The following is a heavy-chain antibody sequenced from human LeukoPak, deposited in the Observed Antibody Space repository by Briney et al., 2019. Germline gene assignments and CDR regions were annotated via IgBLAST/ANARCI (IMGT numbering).Heavy chain of an antibody. Sequence: GGSLRLSCAASGFTFDDYGMSWVRQAPGKGLEWVSGINWNGGSTGYADSVKGRFTISRDNAENSLYLQTNSLRAEDTALYYCARVRGAMDAFDIWGRGTMVTVSS. CDR3: ARVRGAMDAFDI. CDR2: INWNGGST. D-gene: IGHD3-10*01. CDR1: GFTFDDYG. V-gene: IGHV3-20*04. J-gene: IGHJ3*02.